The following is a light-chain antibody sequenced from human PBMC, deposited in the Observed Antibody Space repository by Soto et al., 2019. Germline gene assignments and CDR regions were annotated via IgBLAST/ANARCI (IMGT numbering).Light chain of an antibody. CDR2: GNS. Sequence: QSVLTQPPSVSGAPGQRVTISCTGSNSNIGATYDVQWYQQLPGTAPKLLIYGNSDRPSGVPDRFSGSKSGTSASLVITGLQAEDEADYFCQSYDSSLRAPIFGGGTKLTVL. CDR1: NSNIGATYD. V-gene: IGLV1-40*01. J-gene: IGLJ2*01. CDR3: QSYDSSLRAPI.